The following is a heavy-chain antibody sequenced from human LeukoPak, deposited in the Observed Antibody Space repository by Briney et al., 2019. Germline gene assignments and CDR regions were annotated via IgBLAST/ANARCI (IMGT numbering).Heavy chain of an antibody. Sequence: PSETLSLTCTVSGGSISGYYWSWIRQPPGKGLEWIGEINHSGSTNYNPSLKSRVTISVDTSKNQFSLKLSSVTAADTAVYYCARAGYSSSWYVANDYWGQGTLVTVSS. V-gene: IGHV4-34*01. J-gene: IGHJ4*02. CDR1: GGSISGYY. CDR3: ARAGYSSSWYVANDY. D-gene: IGHD6-13*01. CDR2: INHSGST.